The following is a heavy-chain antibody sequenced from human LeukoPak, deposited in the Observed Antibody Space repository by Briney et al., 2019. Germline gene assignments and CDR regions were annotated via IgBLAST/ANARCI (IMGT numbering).Heavy chain of an antibody. CDR1: GFTFDTYA. Sequence: GGSLRLSCAAPGFTFDTYAMTWVRQAPGKGVEGVSPIFGTCGTCYAGSVKGRFTISRDNSKNTLYLQVNSLRVEDTAIYYCACQREYCSSGRCYFDHWGQGTLVTVSS. D-gene: IGHD2-2*01. J-gene: IGHJ4*02. V-gene: IGHV3-23*01. CDR2: IFGTCGT. CDR3: ACQREYCSSGRCYFDH.